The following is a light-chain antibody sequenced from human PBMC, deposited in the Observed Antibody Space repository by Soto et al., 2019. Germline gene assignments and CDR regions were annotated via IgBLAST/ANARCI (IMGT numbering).Light chain of an antibody. V-gene: IGKV1-8*01. Sequence: TQSPSSLSASTGDRVTITCRASQGISSYLAWYQQKPGKAPKLLIYAASTLQSGVPSRFSGSGSGTDFTLTISCLQSEDFATYYCQQYYSYPPTFGGGTKVDIK. CDR1: QGISSY. CDR2: AAS. J-gene: IGKJ4*01. CDR3: QQYYSYPPT.